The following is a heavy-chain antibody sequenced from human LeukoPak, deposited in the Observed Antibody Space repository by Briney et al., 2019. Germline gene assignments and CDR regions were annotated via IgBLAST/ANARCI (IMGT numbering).Heavy chain of an antibody. Sequence: GGSLRLSCAASGFTFSSYGMHWVRQAPGKGLEWLAFIRYDGSNKYYADSVKGRFTTPRDNSKNTLYLQMNSLRAEDTAVYYCAKSGYDFGGWFDPWGQGTLVTVSS. V-gene: IGHV3-30*02. CDR3: AKSGYDFGGWFDP. J-gene: IGHJ5*02. CDR2: IRYDGSNK. CDR1: GFTFSSYG. D-gene: IGHD5-12*01.